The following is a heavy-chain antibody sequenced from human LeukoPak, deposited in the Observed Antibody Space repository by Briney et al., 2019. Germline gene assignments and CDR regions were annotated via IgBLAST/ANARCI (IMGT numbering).Heavy chain of an antibody. CDR1: GVSIASGTHY. CDR2: IYTSGSP. Sequence: PSETLSLTCTVSGVSIASGTHYWTWIRQSAEKGLEWIGRIYTSGSPKYNPSLEGRATLSQDTPKNQFSLKLRSVNASDTAVYYCAGEPYRSSWYSYHYYMEVWGKGTAVTVSS. J-gene: IGHJ6*03. V-gene: IGHV4-61*02. D-gene: IGHD2-15*01. CDR3: AGEPYRSSWYSYHYYMEV.